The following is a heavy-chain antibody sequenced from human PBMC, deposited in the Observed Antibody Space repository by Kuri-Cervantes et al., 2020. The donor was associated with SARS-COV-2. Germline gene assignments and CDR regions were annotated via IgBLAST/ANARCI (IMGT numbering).Heavy chain of an antibody. V-gene: IGHV1-2*04. CDR3: ARGRGTATLDIVLMVYASQDWFDP. Sequence: ASVKVSCKASGYTFTGYYMHWVRQAPGQGLEWMGWINPNSGGTNYAQKFQGWVTMTRDTSISTAYMELSRLRSDDTAVYYCARGRGTATLDIVLMVYASQDWFDPWGQGNRV. CDR2: INPNSGGT. J-gene: IGHJ5*02. D-gene: IGHD2-8*01. CDR1: GYTFTGYY.